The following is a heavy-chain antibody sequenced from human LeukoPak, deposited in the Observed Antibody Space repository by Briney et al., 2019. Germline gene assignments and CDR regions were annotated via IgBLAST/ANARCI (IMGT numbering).Heavy chain of an antibody. Sequence: ASVKVSCKASGYTFTSYGISWVRQAPGQGLEWMGWISAYNGNTNYAQKLQGRVTMTTDTSTSTAYMELRSLRSDDTAVYYCARLLYEYVWGSYRELDYWGQGTLVTVSS. CDR1: GYTFTSYG. CDR2: ISAYNGNT. V-gene: IGHV1-18*01. CDR3: ARLLYEYVWGSYRELDY. D-gene: IGHD3-16*02. J-gene: IGHJ4*02.